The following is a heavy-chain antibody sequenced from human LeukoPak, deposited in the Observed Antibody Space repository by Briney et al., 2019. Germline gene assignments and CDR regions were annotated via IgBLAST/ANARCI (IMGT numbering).Heavy chain of an antibody. CDR3: AKDAAGPEY. CDR1: GLTFSDYS. CDR2: ISAGGGST. D-gene: IGHD6-13*01. Sequence: GGSLRLSCAVSGLTFSDYSMTWVRQAPGKGLFWVSGISAGGGSTYYADSVKGRFTISRDNSRNTLYLQMNSLSAEDTAVYYCAKDAAGPEYWGQGTMVTVSS. J-gene: IGHJ3*01. V-gene: IGHV3-23*01.